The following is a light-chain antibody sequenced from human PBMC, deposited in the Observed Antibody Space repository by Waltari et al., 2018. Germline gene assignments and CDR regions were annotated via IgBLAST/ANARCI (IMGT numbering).Light chain of an antibody. V-gene: IGLV1-51*01. CDR1: SSNIGNNY. J-gene: IGLJ3*02. Sequence: QSVLTQPPSVSAAPGKKVTISCSGSSSNIGNNYVSWYQQLPGTAPKLLMYDNNKRPLGIPDRFSGAKSGTSATLGSTGLQTGDEADYYCGTWDSSLSAWVFGGGTKLTVL. CDR2: DNN. CDR3: GTWDSSLSAWV.